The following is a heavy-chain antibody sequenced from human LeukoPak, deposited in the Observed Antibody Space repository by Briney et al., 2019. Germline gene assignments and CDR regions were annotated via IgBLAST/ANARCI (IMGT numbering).Heavy chain of an antibody. D-gene: IGHD3-3*01. CDR3: ARGLGAITIFGVEWGWFDP. Sequence: PSETLSLACAVSGGSISSGGYSWSWIRQPPGKGLEWIGYIYHSGSTYYNPSLKSRVTISVDRSKNQFSLKLSSVTAADTAVYYCARGLGAITIFGVEWGWFDPWGQGTLVTVSS. V-gene: IGHV4-30-2*01. CDR2: IYHSGST. CDR1: GGSISSGGYS. J-gene: IGHJ5*02.